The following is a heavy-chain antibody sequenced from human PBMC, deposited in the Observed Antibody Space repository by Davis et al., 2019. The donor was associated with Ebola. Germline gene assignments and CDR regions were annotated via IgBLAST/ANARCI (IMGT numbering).Heavy chain of an antibody. J-gene: IGHJ4*02. CDR3: VQQLGDYGGNALRY. D-gene: IGHD4-23*01. Sequence: GGPLRLSCAASGFTFSSYAMNWVRQAPGKGLEWVANIKQDGSEKYYVDSVKGRFTISRDDAKKSLYLQMDSLRAEDTAAYYCVQQLGDYGGNALRYWGQGTLVTVSS. CDR1: GFTFSSYA. V-gene: IGHV3-7*01. CDR2: IKQDGSEK.